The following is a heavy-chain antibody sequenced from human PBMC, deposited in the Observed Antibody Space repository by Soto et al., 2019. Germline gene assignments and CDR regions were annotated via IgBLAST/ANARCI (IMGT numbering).Heavy chain of an antibody. V-gene: IGHV3-66*01. CDR3: AGRGPLEYLNAFDI. CDR1: GFTVSGSY. D-gene: IGHD3-3*01. J-gene: IGHJ3*02. CDR2: FYSGGST. Sequence: PGGSLRLSCAASGFTVSGSYMSWVRQAPGKGLECVSIFYSGGSTYYADSVKGRFTISRDNSKNTLYLQMNSLRAEDTAVYYCAGRGPLEYLNAFDIWGQGTLVTVSS.